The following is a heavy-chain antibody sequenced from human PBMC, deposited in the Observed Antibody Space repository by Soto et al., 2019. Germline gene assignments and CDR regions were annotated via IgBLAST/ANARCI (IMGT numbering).Heavy chain of an antibody. CDR3: ARDLSYSSSSQIDY. D-gene: IGHD6-6*01. J-gene: IGHJ4*02. CDR1: GYTFSSYG. CDR2: ISAYNGNT. V-gene: IGHV1-18*01. Sequence: ASVKVSCTASGYTFSSYGINWVRQAPGQGLEWMGWISAYNGNTNYAQKLQGRATMTTDTSTSTAYMELRSLRSDDTAVYYCARDLSYSSSSQIDYWGQGTLVTVSS.